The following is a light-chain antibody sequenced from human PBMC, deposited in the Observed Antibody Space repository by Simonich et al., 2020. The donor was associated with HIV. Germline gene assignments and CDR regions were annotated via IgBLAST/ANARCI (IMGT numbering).Light chain of an antibody. CDR1: QSVSSN. J-gene: IGKJ5*01. CDR3: QHYYNWPPIT. CDR2: GAS. V-gene: IGKV3-15*01. Sequence: EIVMTQSPAPLSVFPGDRATPPCRASQSVSSNVAWYQPKPGQAPRLLIYGASTRAIGIPARFSGSGSGTEFTLTINSMQSEDFAVYYCQHYYNWPPITFGQGTRLDIK.